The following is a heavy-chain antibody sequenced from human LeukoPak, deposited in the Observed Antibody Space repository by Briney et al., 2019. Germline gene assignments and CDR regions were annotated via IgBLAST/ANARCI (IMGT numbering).Heavy chain of an antibody. CDR1: GFTFSSYA. V-gene: IGHV3-23*01. J-gene: IGHJ4*02. CDR3: AKGLSYSKYYDFWSGSGTFDY. Sequence: GGSLRLSCAASGFTFSSYAMSWVRQAPGKGLEWVSATSGSGGSTYYADSVKGRFTISRDNSKNTLYLQMNSLRAEDTAVYYCAKGLSYSKYYDFWSGSGTFDYWGQGTLVTVPS. D-gene: IGHD3-3*01. CDR2: TSGSGGST.